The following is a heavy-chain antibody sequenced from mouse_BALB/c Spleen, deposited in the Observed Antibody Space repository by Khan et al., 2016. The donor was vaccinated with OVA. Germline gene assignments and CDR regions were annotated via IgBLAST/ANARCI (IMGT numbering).Heavy chain of an antibody. CDR3: ARGTFDY. D-gene: IGHD3-3*01. CDR1: GYSFTTYY. J-gene: IGHJ3*01. CDR2: IDPFNGGN. Sequence: VQLKQSGPELMKPGASVKISCKASGYSFTTYYMHWVKQSHGKSLEWIGYIDPFNGGNDYNQKFKGKATLNVEKSSSTSYMHLSSLTSEDAAVYDCARGTFDYWGQGTLVTVSA. V-gene: IGHV1-34*01.